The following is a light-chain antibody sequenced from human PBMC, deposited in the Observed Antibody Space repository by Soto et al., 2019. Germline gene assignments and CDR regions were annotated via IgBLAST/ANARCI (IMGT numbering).Light chain of an antibody. CDR2: DAS. CDR1: QSVATN. CDR3: QQFSSYPLT. J-gene: IGKJ4*01. V-gene: IGKV3-20*01. Sequence: IELTQSPATLSLCPGERATLSCRASQSVATNLAWYQQKPGQAPRLLIYDASSRATGIPDRFSGGGSGTDFTLTISRLEPEDFAVYYCQQFSSYPLTFGGGTKVDIK.